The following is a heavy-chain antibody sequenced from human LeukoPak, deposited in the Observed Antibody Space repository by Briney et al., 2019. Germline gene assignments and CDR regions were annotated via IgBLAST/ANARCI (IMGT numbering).Heavy chain of an antibody. V-gene: IGHV4-38-2*02. CDR2: IYHSGST. J-gene: IGHJ3*02. D-gene: IGHD3-9*01. Sequence: SETLSLTCTVSGYFISNGYYWGWIRQPPGQGLEWIGNIYHSGSTYYNPSLKSRVTISVDTSKNQFSLKLSSVTAADTAVYYCASSTYYDILTGYRFDAFDIWGQGTMVTVSS. CDR3: ASSTYYDILTGYRFDAFDI. CDR1: GYFISNGYY.